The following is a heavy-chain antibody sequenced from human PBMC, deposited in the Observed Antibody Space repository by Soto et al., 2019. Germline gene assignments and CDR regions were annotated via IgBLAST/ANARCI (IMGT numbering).Heavy chain of an antibody. CDR2: INHSGST. CDR1: GGSFSGYY. D-gene: IGHD1-1*01. CDR3: ARGSNNHNYYFDY. J-gene: IGHJ4*02. V-gene: IGHV4-34*01. Sequence: ASETLSLTCAVYGGSFSGYYWSWIRQPPGKGLEWIGEINHSGSTNYNPSLKSRVTISVDTSKNQFSLKLSSVTAADTAVYYCARGSNNHNYYFDYWGQGTLVTVSS.